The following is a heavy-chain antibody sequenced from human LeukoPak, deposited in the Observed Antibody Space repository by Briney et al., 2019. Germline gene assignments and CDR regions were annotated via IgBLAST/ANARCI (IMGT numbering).Heavy chain of an antibody. Sequence: ASVKVSCKASGGTFSSYAINWVRQAPGQGLEWMGGIIPIFGTANYAQKFQGRVTITADESTSTAYMELSSLRSEDTAVYYCATIPGYCSSTSCYLFDYWGQGTLVTVSS. CDR1: GGTFSSYA. V-gene: IGHV1-69*13. J-gene: IGHJ4*02. CDR3: ATIPGYCSSTSCYLFDY. D-gene: IGHD2-2*01. CDR2: IIPIFGTA.